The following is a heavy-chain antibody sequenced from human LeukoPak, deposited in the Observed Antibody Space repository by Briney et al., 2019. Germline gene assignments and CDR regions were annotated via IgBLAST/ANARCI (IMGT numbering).Heavy chain of an antibody. CDR1: GYTFTRYG. D-gene: IGHD3-9*01. Sequence: GASVKVSCKASGYTFTRYGISWVRQAPGEGLEWMGWISTNGDEIHYARKFQGRVTLTTDTSASTAYMEVRSLRSDDTAVYYCARDPYHEILPGYGSAMAHWGQGTRVTVTS. CDR3: ARDPYHEILPGYGSAMAH. J-gene: IGHJ4*02. CDR2: ISTNGDEI. V-gene: IGHV1-18*01.